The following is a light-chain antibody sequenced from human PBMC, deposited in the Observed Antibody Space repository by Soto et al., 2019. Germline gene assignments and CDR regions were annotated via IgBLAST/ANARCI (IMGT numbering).Light chain of an antibody. CDR2: GAS. V-gene: IGKV3-20*01. CDR1: QSISSSY. CDR3: LRYGGSPLYT. J-gene: IGKJ2*01. Sequence: EIVLTQSPGTLSLSPGERATLSCRTSQSISSSYLSWYQQKPGQAPRLLIYGASTRATGIPDRFSGSGSGTDFTLTISSLEPEDFAVYYCLRYGGSPLYTFGQGTKLEI.